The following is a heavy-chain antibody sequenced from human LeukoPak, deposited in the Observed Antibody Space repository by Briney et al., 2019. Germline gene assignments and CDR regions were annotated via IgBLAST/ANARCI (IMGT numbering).Heavy chain of an antibody. CDR2: ISVYNADT. CDR3: ARLGEYYYDSRRGAFDI. D-gene: IGHD3-22*01. CDR1: GYTFTSYD. J-gene: IGHJ3*02. Sequence: ASVKVSCKASGYTFTSYDISWVRQAPGQGLEWMGRISVYNADTNYAQNLQGRVTMTRDTSTSTAYMELRSLRSEDTAVYYCARLGEYYYDSRRGAFDIWGQGTMVTVSS. V-gene: IGHV1-18*01.